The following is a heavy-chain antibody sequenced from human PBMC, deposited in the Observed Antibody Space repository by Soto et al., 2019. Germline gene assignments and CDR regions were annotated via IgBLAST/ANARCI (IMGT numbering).Heavy chain of an antibody. J-gene: IGHJ2*01. V-gene: IGHV4-34*01. CDR3: ARERHDILTGPPSLWYFNL. CDR2: INDRGSI. Sequence: QVQLQQWGAGPLRPLETLSLTCGVSGGSFSGYYWSWIRQSPGKGLEWIGEINDRGSINYNPSLKSRCSISADTSKNHYSLTLRSVTAADTTVYYCARERHDILTGPPSLWYFNLWGRGSLVT. CDR1: GGSFSGYY. D-gene: IGHD3-9*01.